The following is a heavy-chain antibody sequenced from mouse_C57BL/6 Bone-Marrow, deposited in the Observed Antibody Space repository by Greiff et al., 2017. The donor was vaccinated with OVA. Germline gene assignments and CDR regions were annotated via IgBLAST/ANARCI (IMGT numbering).Heavy chain of an antibody. CDR2: IRSKSNNYAT. D-gene: IGHD2-4*01. J-gene: IGHJ3*01. V-gene: IGHV10-1*01. CDR3: VRHSYDYDGPFAY. Sequence: EVQLVESGGGLVQPKGSLKLSCAASGFSFNTYAMNWVRQAPGKGLEWVARIRSKSNNYATYYADSVKDRFTISRDDSESMLYLQMNNLKTEDTAMYYCVRHSYDYDGPFAYWGQGTLVTVSA. CDR1: GFSFNTYA.